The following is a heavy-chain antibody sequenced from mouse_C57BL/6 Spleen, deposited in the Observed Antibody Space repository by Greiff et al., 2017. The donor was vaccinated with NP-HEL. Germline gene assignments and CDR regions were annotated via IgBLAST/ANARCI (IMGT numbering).Heavy chain of an antibody. Sequence: EVQGVESGGGLVKPGGSLKLSCAASGFTFSDYGMHWVRQAPEKGLEWVAYISSGSSTIYYADTVKGRFTISRDNAKNTLFLQMTSLRSEDTAMYYCARAPFYYYGSSYDWYFDGWGTGTTVTVSS. CDR3: ARAPFYYYGSSYDWYFDG. CDR2: ISSGSSTI. J-gene: IGHJ1*03. CDR1: GFTFSDYG. V-gene: IGHV5-17*01. D-gene: IGHD1-1*01.